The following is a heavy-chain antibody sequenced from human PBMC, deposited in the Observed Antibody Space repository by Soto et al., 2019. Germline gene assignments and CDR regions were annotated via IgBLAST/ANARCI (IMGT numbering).Heavy chain of an antibody. CDR1: GGSISSSNW. CDR3: ARRGPIAAAGNGRQYNWFDP. V-gene: IGHV4-4*02. CDR2: IYHSGST. J-gene: IGHJ5*02. D-gene: IGHD6-13*01. Sequence: AETLSLTCAVSGGSISSSNWWSWVRAPPGKGLEWIGEIYHSGSTNYNPSLKSRVTISVDKSKNQFSLNLSSVTAADTAVYYCARRGPIAAAGNGRQYNWFDPGGQGTLVPVVS.